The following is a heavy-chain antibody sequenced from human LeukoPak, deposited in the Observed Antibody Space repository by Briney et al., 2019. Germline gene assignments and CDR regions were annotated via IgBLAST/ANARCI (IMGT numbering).Heavy chain of an antibody. CDR1: GFTFDDYG. CDR3: ARGISVMITFGGANDY. V-gene: IGHV3-20*04. Sequence: PGGSLRLSCAASGFTFDDYGMSWVRQAPGKGLEWVSGINWNGGSTGYADSVKGRFTISRDNAKNSLYPQMNSLRAEDTALYYCARGISVMITFGGANDYWGQGTLVTVSS. D-gene: IGHD3-16*01. J-gene: IGHJ4*02. CDR2: INWNGGST.